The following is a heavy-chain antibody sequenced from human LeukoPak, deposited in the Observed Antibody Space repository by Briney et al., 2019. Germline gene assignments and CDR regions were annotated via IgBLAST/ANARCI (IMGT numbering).Heavy chain of an antibody. CDR1: GGTFSSYG. D-gene: IGHD3-22*01. V-gene: IGHV1-69*13. CDR3: ARGPTYYYDNRGYYPTFFDS. CDR2: IIPIFGTA. J-gene: IGHJ4*02. Sequence: GASLKVSCKASGGTFSSYGISWVRQAPGQGLEWMGGIIPIFGTANSAQKFQGRVTITADESTSTAYMELSSLRSDDTAMYYCARGPTYYYDNRGYYPTFFDSWGQGTLVTVSS.